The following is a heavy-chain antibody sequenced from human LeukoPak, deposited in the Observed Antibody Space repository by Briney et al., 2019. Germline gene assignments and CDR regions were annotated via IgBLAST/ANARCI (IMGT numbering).Heavy chain of an antibody. CDR3: ARRSRAMAGSSLFDY. CDR1: GYTFTGYY. V-gene: IGHV1-2*02. D-gene: IGHD6-19*01. Sequence: ASVKVSCKASGYTFTGYYMHWVRQAPGQGLEWMGWINPNSGGTNYAQKFQGRVTMTRDTSISTAYMELSRLRSDDTAVYYCARRSRAMAGSSLFDYWGQGTPVTVSS. J-gene: IGHJ4*02. CDR2: INPNSGGT.